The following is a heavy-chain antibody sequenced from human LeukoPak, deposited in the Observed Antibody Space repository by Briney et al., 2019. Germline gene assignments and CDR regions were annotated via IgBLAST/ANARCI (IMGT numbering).Heavy chain of an antibody. CDR1: GGSFSGYY. D-gene: IGHD2-2*02. CDR3: ARPLRCSGNNCYMDNWFDP. CDR2: INHSGST. J-gene: IGHJ5*02. V-gene: IGHV4-34*01. Sequence: PSETLSLTCAVYGGSFSGYYWSWIRQPPGKGLEWIGEINHSGSTNYNPSLKSRVTISVDTSKNQFSLKLSSVTAADTAVYYCARPLRCSGNNCYMDNWFDPWGQGSLVTVSS.